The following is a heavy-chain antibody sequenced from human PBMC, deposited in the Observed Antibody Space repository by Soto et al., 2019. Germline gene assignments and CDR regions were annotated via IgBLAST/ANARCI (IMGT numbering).Heavy chain of an antibody. J-gene: IGHJ6*03. D-gene: IGHD2-15*01. CDR1: GYTFTGYY. Sequence: ASVKVSCKASGYTFTGYYMHWVRQAPGQGLEWMGRINPNSGGANYAQKFQGRVTMTRDTSISTAYMELSSLRSEDTAVYYCARDRHCSGGSCYSAYYYYMDVWGKGTTVTVSS. V-gene: IGHV1-2*02. CDR3: ARDRHCSGGSCYSAYYYYMDV. CDR2: INPNSGGA.